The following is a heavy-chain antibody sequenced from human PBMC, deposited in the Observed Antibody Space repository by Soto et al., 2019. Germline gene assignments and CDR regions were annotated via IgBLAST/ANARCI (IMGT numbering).Heavy chain of an antibody. J-gene: IGHJ6*02. CDR3: ASGRVRGVIKTSYYYYYGMDV. CDR2: INHSGST. CDR1: GGSFSGYH. Sequence: SETLSLTCAVYGGSFSGYHWSWIRQPPGKGLEWIGEINHSGSTNYNPSLKSRVTISVDTSKNQFSLKLSSVTAADMAVYYCASGRVRGVIKTSYYYYYGMDVWGQGTTVTVSS. D-gene: IGHD3-10*01. V-gene: IGHV4-34*01.